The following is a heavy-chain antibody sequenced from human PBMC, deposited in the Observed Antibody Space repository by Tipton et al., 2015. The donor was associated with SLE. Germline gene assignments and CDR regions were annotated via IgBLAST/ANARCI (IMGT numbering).Heavy chain of an antibody. Sequence: TLSLTCTVSGGSISSYYWSWIRQPPGKGLEWIGYIYYSGSTNYNPSLKSRVTISVDTSKNQFSLKLSPVTAADTAVYYCARLNRDAFDIWGQGTMVTVSS. CDR3: ARLNRDAFDI. V-gene: IGHV4-59*08. CDR2: IYYSGST. D-gene: IGHD1-14*01. CDR1: GGSISSYY. J-gene: IGHJ3*02.